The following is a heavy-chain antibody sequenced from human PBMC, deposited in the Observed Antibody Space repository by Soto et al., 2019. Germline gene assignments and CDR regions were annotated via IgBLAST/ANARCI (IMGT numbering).Heavy chain of an antibody. CDR2: LYSGGNT. V-gene: IGHV3-53*01. CDR3: AKSVAVAGTGKYYYYGMDV. Sequence: GGSLRLSCAVSGFTVSSNYMSWVRQAPGKGLEWVSVLYSGGNTYYADSVKGRFTISRDNSKNTLYLQMNSLRAEDTAVYYCAKSVAVAGTGKYYYYGMDVWGQGTTVTVSS. CDR1: GFTVSSNY. J-gene: IGHJ6*02. D-gene: IGHD6-19*01.